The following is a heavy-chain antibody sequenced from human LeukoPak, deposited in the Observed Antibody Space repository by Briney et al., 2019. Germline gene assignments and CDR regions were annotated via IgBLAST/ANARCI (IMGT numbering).Heavy chain of an antibody. V-gene: IGHV3-74*01. Sequence: GGSLRLSCAASGFTFSSYWMHWVCQAPGKGLVWVSRINSDGSATSHADSVKGRFTISRDNAKNTLFLQMNSLRAEDTAVYYCARGGSSSWYGSWGQGTLVTVSS. D-gene: IGHD6-13*01. CDR1: GFTFSSYW. J-gene: IGHJ5*01. CDR2: INSDGSAT. CDR3: ARGGSSSWYGS.